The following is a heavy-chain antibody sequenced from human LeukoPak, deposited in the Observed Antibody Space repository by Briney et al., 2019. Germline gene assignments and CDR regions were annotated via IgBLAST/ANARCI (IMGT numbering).Heavy chain of an antibody. V-gene: IGHV1-24*01. CDR2: FDPEDGET. CDR3: ATVPFGELLYNY. J-gene: IGHJ4*02. CDR1: GYTLTELS. D-gene: IGHD3-10*01. Sequence: GASVKVSCKFSGYTLTELSMHWVRQAPGKGLEWMGGFDPEDGETIYAQKFQGRVTMTEDTSTDTAYMELSSLRSEDTAVYYCATVPFGELLYNYWGQGTLVTVSS.